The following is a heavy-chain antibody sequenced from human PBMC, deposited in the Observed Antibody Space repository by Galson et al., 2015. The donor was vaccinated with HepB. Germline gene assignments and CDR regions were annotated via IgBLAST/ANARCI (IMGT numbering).Heavy chain of an antibody. CDR1: GFTFSSYG. CDR3: AKPKIAVAAPYYFDY. D-gene: IGHD6-19*01. CDR2: IRYDGSNK. J-gene: IGHJ4*02. V-gene: IGHV3-30*02. Sequence: SLRLSCAASGFTFSSYGMHWVRQAPGKGLEWVAFIRYDGSNKYYADSVKGRFTISRDNSKNTLYLQMNSLRAEDTAVYYCAKPKIAVAAPYYFDYWGQGTLVTVSS.